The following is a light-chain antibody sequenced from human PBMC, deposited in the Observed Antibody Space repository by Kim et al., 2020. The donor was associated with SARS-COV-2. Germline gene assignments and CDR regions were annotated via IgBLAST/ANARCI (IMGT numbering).Light chain of an antibody. CDR2: DAS. J-gene: IGKJ5*01. V-gene: IGKV3-11*01. CDR1: QSVSSY. CDR3: QQRSN. Sequence: TLPLSPRERASLSCRASQSVSSYLAWYQQKPGQAPRLLIYDASNRATGFPARFSGSGSGTDFTLTISSLEPEYFAVYYCQQRSNFGQGTRLEIK.